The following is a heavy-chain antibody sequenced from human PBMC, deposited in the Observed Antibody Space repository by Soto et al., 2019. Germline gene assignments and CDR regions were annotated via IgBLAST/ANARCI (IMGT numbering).Heavy chain of an antibody. CDR1: GGTFSSYA. Sequence: QVQLVQSGAEVKKPGSSVKVSCKASGGTFSSYAISWVRQAPGQGLEWMGESIPIFGTANYAQKFQGRVTITADESTSTAYIELSRRRYEDTAVYYCATDRGPSRGYYPYWFDPWGQGTLVTVSS. D-gene: IGHD3-22*01. CDR3: ATDRGPSRGYYPYWFDP. V-gene: IGHV1-69*12. CDR2: SIPIFGTA. J-gene: IGHJ5*02.